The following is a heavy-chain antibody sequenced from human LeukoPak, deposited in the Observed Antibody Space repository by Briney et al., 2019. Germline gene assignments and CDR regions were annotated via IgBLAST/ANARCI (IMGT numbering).Heavy chain of an antibody. J-gene: IGHJ4*02. D-gene: IGHD3-22*01. CDR3: ARLGYYYDSSGYSYYFDY. V-gene: IGHV4-39*01. CDR2: TYYTGSS. CDR1: GGSISSGSYY. Sequence: MPSETLSLTCTVSGGSISSGSYYWSWIRQPPGKGLEWIGTTYYTGSSFYNPSLKSRVTISVDTSKIQFSLKLSSVTAADTAVYYCARLGYYYDSSGYSYYFDYWGQGTLVTVSS.